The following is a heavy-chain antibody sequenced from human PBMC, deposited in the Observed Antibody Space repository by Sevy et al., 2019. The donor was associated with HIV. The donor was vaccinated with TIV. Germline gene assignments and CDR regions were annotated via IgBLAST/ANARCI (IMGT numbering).Heavy chain of an antibody. CDR1: GGYISSSSYY. D-gene: IGHD2-15*01. J-gene: IGHJ1*01. CDR2: IYYSGNT. Sequence: SETLSLTCIVSGGYISSSSYYWGRIRQPPGKGREWIGSIYYSGNTYYNPSLKSRVTISVDTSKKQFSLKLSSVTAAHTAVYYCATRLGYCSGSSCYPPEYFHHWGQGTLVTVSS. CDR3: ATRLGYCSGSSCYPPEYFHH. V-gene: IGHV4-39*01.